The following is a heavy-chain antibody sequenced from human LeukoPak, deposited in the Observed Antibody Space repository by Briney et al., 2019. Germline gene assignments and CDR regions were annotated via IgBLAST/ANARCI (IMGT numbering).Heavy chain of an antibody. Sequence: SETLSLTCTVSGGSISSYYWSWIRQPPGKALEWIGYIYYTGSTNYNPSLKSRVTISVDTSKNQFSLKLSSVTAADTDVYYCARAPPGSGNDPWGQGTLVTVSS. J-gene: IGHJ5*02. CDR3: ARAPPGSGNDP. D-gene: IGHD3-10*01. V-gene: IGHV4-59*12. CDR1: GGSISSYY. CDR2: IYYTGST.